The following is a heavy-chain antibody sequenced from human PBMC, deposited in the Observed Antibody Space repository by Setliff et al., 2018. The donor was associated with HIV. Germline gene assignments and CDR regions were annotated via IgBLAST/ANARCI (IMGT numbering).Heavy chain of an antibody. D-gene: IGHD3-3*01. CDR3: ARGVRGSGTHMPQSLKMAFHH. CDR2: INHSGSA. V-gene: IGHV4-34*01. Sequence: SETLSLTCVVYGGSFSGYSWTWIRQPPGKGLEWIGEINHSGSANRNPSLMSRVAMSVDTAKSQFSLKLTSVTAADTAVYFCARGVRGSGTHMPQSLKMAFHHWGQGTVVTVSS. J-gene: IGHJ1*01. CDR1: GGSFSGYS.